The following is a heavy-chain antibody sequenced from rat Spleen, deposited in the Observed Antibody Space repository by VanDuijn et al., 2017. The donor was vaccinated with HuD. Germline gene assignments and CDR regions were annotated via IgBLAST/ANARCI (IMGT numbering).Heavy chain of an antibody. CDR1: GFTFSRFP. V-gene: IGHV5-46*01. CDR3: ARADIASISTDGI. CDR2: ISHTGEIK. J-gene: IGHJ2*01. Sequence: EVQLVESGGGLVQPGRSLKLSCAASGFTFSRFPMAWVRQAPGTGLEWVASISHTGEIKHYPESLKGRVTISRDNAEATLYLQLNSLRSEDTATYYCARADIASISTDGIWGQGVMVTVSS. D-gene: IGHD1-2*01.